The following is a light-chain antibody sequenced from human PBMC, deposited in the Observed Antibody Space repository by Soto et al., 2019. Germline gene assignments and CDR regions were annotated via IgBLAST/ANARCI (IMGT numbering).Light chain of an antibody. Sequence: QSALTQPASVSGSPGQSITISCTGTSSDVGGYNYVSWYQQHPGKAPKLMIYDVSNRPSGVSNRFSGSKSGNTASLTISGLQAEDEADYYCCSYASSGTLVFGTGTKVT. CDR1: SSDVGGYNY. CDR3: CSYASSGTLV. V-gene: IGLV2-14*01. J-gene: IGLJ1*01. CDR2: DVS.